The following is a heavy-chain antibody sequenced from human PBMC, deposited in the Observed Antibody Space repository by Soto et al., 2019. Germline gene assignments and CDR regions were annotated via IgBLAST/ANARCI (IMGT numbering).Heavy chain of an antibody. V-gene: IGHV3-23*04. CDR2: ISGSGGST. CDR3: AKSGRIVVVIRYYYGMDV. Sequence: EVQLVESGGGLVQPGGSLRLSCAGSGFTFSSYAMSWVRQAPGKGLEWVSAISGSGGSTYYADSVKGRFTISRDNSKNTLYLQMNSLRAEDTAVYYCAKSGRIVVVIRYYYGMDVWGQGTTVTVSS. CDR1: GFTFSSYA. D-gene: IGHD3-22*01. J-gene: IGHJ6*02.